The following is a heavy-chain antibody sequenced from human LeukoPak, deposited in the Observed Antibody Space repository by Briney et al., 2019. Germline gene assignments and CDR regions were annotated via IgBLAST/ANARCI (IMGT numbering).Heavy chain of an antibody. J-gene: IGHJ4*02. CDR2: ISGSASTT. V-gene: IGHV3-23*01. CDR1: GFTFSDYA. Sequence: GGSLRLSCEASGFTFSDYAMSWVRQAPGKGLEWVSGISGSASTTSYADSVKGRFTISRDNSKNTLYLQMNSLRAEDTAVYYCARRVGATGFDYWGQGTLVTVSS. CDR3: ARRVGATGFDY. D-gene: IGHD1-26*01.